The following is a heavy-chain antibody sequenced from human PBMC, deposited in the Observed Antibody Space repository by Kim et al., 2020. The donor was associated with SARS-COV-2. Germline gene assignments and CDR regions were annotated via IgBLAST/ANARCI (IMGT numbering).Heavy chain of an antibody. J-gene: IGHJ4*02. Sequence: GGSLRLSCAASGFTFGDYAMHWVRQAPGKGLEWVSGISWNSGSIGYADSVKGRFTISRDNAKNSLYLQMNSLRAEDTALYYCAKAEGYCSSTSCSKGSDYWGQGTLVTVSS. CDR3: AKAEGYCSSTSCSKGSDY. CDR2: ISWNSGSI. V-gene: IGHV3-9*01. D-gene: IGHD2-2*01. CDR1: GFTFGDYA.